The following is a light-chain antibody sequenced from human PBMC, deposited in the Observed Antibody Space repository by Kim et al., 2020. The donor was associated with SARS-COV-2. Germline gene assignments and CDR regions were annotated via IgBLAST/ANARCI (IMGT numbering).Light chain of an antibody. CDR2: DAA. J-gene: IGKJ4*01. CDR1: RDVGIS. Sequence: PGESATLSGRASRDVGISLAWYQQTPGRSPRLLIYDAAIRAAGIPDRFSGSGSGTDFTLTIGSLAPEDFAIYYCQQRGSWPPALTFGGGTKVDIK. CDR3: QQRGSWPPALT. V-gene: IGKV3-11*01.